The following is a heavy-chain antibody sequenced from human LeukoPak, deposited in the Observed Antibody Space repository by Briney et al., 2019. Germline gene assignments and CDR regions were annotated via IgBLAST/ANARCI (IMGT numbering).Heavy chain of an antibody. CDR2: ISCNGGRT. V-gene: IGHV3-64*01. J-gene: IGHJ4*02. CDR3: AREYCSTTSCSNDY. D-gene: IGHD2-2*01. Sequence: PGGSLRLSCAASGFTISTYGMHWVRQAPGKGLECVSAISCNGGRTHYAKSVKGRFTISRDNSKNTLYLQMGSVRAEDTAMYYCAREYCSTTSCSNDYWGQGALVIVSS. CDR1: GFTISTYG.